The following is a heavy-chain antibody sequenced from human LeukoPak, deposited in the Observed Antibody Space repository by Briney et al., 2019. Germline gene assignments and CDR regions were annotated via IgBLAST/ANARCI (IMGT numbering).Heavy chain of an antibody. CDR3: ARHSLREWLPMTHNSYDFDY. D-gene: IGHD5-24*01. V-gene: IGHV4-39*01. CDR1: GGSISSSSYY. Sequence: PSETLSLTCTVSGGSISSSSYYWGWIRQPPGKGLEWIGRIYYSGSPYYNPYLKSRVTISVDTSKNQFSLKLSSVTAADTAVYYCARHSLREWLPMTHNSYDFDYWGQGTLVTVSS. J-gene: IGHJ4*02. CDR2: IYYSGSP.